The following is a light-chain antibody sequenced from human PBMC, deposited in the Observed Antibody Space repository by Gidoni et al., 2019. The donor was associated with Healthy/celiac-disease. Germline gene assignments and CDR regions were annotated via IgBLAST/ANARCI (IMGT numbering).Light chain of an antibody. CDR2: GAS. Sequence: EIVLTHSPGTLPLAPGERATLPCRASQSVSSSYLAWYQQKPGQAPKLPIYGASSRATGIPHRVSGSGSGTDFTLTISRLEPEDFAEYYCQQCGSSTKTFGPGTKVDIK. J-gene: IGKJ3*01. CDR1: QSVSSSY. CDR3: QQCGSSTKT. V-gene: IGKV3-20*01.